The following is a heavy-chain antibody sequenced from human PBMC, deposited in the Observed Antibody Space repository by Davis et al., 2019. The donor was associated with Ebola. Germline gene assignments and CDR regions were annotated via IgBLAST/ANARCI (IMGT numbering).Heavy chain of an antibody. V-gene: IGHV4-31*03. CDR3: ARYSGTAMTP. CDR2: IYYSGST. CDR1: GGSISSGGYY. Sequence: MPSETLSLTCTVSGGSISSGGYYWSWIRQPPGKGLEWIGYIYYSGSTSYNPSLGSRVTISLDTSKNQFSLNLSSVTAADTAVYCARYSGTAMTPWGQGSLVTVSS. J-gene: IGHJ4*02. D-gene: IGHD5-18*01.